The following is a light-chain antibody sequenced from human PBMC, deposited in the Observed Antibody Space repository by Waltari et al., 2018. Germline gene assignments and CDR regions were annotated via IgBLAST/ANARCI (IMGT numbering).Light chain of an antibody. CDR3: WLAYTGGIVV. J-gene: IGLJ2*01. CDR1: TGPITRGHS. V-gene: IGLV7-46*01. CDR2: DSY. Sequence: QAVVTQETSLTVSPGGTVPLSCDSSTGPITRGHSPYWLQQTPGQAPMTLIYDSYIKQSWTPARFSASLVGGKAVLTLSGAQAEDEAKYYCWLAYTGGIVVFGGGTELAVL.